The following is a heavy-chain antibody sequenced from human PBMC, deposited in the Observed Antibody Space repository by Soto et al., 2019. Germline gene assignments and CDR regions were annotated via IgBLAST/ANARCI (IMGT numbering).Heavy chain of an antibody. J-gene: IGHJ6*02. D-gene: IGHD6-13*01. Sequence: GGSLRLSCAASGFTFSSHWMSWVHQAPGKXLEWVANIKQDGSEKYYVDSVKGRFTISRDNAKNSLYLQMNSLRAEDTAVYYCARDIYSSSWLYYYYYGMDVWGQGTTVTVSS. V-gene: IGHV3-7*03. CDR2: IKQDGSEK. CDR3: ARDIYSSSWLYYYYYGMDV. CDR1: GFTFSSHW.